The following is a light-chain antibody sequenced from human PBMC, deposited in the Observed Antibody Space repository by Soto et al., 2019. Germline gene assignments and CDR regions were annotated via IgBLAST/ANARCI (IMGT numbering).Light chain of an antibody. Sequence: DIPMTQSPSTLSASVGDRVTITCRASQSISHFLAWYQQKPGKVPKLLIYDASNLGSGVPSRFSGSGSGTDFTLTISGLQPDDFTTYYCQPYTSYSRAFGQGTKVDLK. J-gene: IGKJ1*01. CDR3: QPYTSYSRA. V-gene: IGKV1-5*01. CDR1: QSISHF. CDR2: DAS.